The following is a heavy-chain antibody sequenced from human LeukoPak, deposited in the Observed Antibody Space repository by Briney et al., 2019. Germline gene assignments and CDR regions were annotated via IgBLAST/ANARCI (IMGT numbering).Heavy chain of an antibody. CDR2: ISGSGGST. Sequence: GGSLRLSCAASGFTFSSYAMSWVRQAPGKGLEWVSAISGSGGSTYYADSVKGRFTISRDNSKNTLYPQMNSLRAEDTAVYYCAKSLGYCSGGSCYVERGYYYGMDVWGQGTTVTVSS. J-gene: IGHJ6*02. CDR3: AKSLGYCSGGSCYVERGYYYGMDV. D-gene: IGHD2-15*01. V-gene: IGHV3-23*01. CDR1: GFTFSSYA.